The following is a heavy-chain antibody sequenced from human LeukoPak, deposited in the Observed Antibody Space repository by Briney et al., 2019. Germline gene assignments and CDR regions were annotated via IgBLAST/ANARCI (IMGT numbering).Heavy chain of an antibody. J-gene: IGHJ4*02. CDR3: FTRVSSGYYSDY. V-gene: IGHV3-7*01. CDR1: GFTFSNYC. D-gene: IGHD3-22*01. Sequence: GGSLRLSCAASGFTFSNYCMSWVRQAPGKGLEWVANIKQDRSEKYYVDSVKGRFTISRDNSKNSLYLQMNSLRAEDTAVYYCFTRVSSGYYSDYWGQGTLVTVYS. CDR2: IKQDRSEK.